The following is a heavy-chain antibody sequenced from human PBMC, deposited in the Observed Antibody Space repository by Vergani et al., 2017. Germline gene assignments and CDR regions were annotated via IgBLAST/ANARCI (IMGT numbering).Heavy chain of an antibody. J-gene: IGHJ4*02. V-gene: IGHV3-64D*06. Sequence: EVQLVESGGGLVQPGGSLRLSCSASGFTFSSYAMHWVRQAPGKGLEYVSAISSNGGSTYYADSVKGRFTISRDNSKNTLYLQMSSLRAEDTAAYYCVKDSPDGWLEEIDYWGQGTLVTVSS. CDR1: GFTFSSYA. D-gene: IGHD5-24*01. CDR2: ISSNGGST. CDR3: VKDSPDGWLEEIDY.